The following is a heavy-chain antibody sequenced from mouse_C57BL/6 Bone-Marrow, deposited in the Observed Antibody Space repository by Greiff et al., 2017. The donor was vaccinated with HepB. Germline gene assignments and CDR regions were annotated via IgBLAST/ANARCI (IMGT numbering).Heavy chain of an antibody. CDR3: ASPIYYGTSWFAY. CDR1: GFTFSSYG. CDR2: ISSGGSYT. D-gene: IGHD2-1*01. Sequence: EVQLVESGGDLVKPGGSLKLSCAASGFTFSSYGMSWVRQTPDKRLEWVATISSGGSYTYYPDSVKGRFTISRDNAKNTLYLQMSSLKSEDTAMYYCASPIYYGTSWFAYWCQGTLVTVSA. V-gene: IGHV5-6*01. J-gene: IGHJ3*01.